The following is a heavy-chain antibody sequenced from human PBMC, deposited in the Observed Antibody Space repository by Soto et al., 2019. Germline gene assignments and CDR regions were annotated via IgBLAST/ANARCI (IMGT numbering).Heavy chain of an antibody. D-gene: IGHD3-10*01. CDR3: AISMVRGVQLDYYYYGMDV. V-gene: IGHV3-21*01. Sequence: GGSLRLSCAASGFTFSSYSMNWVRQAPGKGLEWVSSISSSSSYIYYADSVKGRFTISRDNAKNSLYLQMNSLRAEDTAVYYCAISMVRGVQLDYYYYGMDVWGQGTTVTVSS. CDR2: ISSSSSYI. CDR1: GFTFSSYS. J-gene: IGHJ6*02.